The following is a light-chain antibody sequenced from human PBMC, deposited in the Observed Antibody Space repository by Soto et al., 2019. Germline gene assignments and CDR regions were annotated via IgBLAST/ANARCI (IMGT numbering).Light chain of an antibody. V-gene: IGLV1-40*01. Sequence: QAVVTQPPSVSGAPGQRVTISCTGNNSNLGAGYDVHWYQQLPGAAPKLVIFGNRNRPSGVPERFSGSKSGTSASLAITGLQAEDEADYYCCSYAGSFTYVFGTGTKLTVL. CDR1: NSNLGAGYD. CDR3: CSYAGSFTYV. CDR2: GNR. J-gene: IGLJ1*01.